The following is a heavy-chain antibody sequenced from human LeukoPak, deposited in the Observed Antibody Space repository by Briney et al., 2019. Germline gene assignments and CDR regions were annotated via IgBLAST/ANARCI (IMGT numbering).Heavy chain of an antibody. Sequence: GASVKVSCKASANTLINYYIHWVRQAPGQGLEWMGIINPTGDITNYAQKFQGRVTFTRDTSTSTVYMELSSLTSDDTAVYYCARPPDCGGDCYKYLQQWGQGTLVIVSS. J-gene: IGHJ1*01. V-gene: IGHV1-46*01. D-gene: IGHD2-21*02. CDR3: ARPPDCGGDCYKYLQQ. CDR1: ANTLINYY. CDR2: INPTGDIT.